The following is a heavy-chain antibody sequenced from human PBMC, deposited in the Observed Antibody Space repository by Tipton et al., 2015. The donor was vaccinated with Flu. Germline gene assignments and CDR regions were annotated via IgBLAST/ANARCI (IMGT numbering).Heavy chain of an antibody. D-gene: IGHD6-6*01. V-gene: IGHV3-23*01. CDR2: ISGSGGST. J-gene: IGHJ4*02. CDR1: GFTFSSYA. CDR3: AKGVSSIAARPVSY. Sequence: SLRLSCAASGFTFSSYAMSWVRQAPGKGLEWVPAISGSGGSTYYADSVKGRFTISRDNSKNTLYLQMNSLRAEDTAVYYCAKGVSSIAARPVSYWGQGTLVTVSS.